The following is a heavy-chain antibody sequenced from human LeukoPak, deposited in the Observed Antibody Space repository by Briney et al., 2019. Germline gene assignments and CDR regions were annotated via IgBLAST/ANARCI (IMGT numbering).Heavy chain of an antibody. D-gene: IGHD2-2*01. CDR3: ARAGCSSTSCYREDNWFDP. V-gene: IGHV3-66*01. CDR1: GFTFSSYW. J-gene: IGHJ5*02. Sequence: GGSLRLSCAASGFTFSSYWMSWVRQAPGKGLEWVSVIYSGGSTYYADSVKGRFTISRDNSKNTLYLQMNSLRAEDTAVYYCARAGCSSTSCYREDNWFDPWGQGTLVTVSS. CDR2: IYSGGST.